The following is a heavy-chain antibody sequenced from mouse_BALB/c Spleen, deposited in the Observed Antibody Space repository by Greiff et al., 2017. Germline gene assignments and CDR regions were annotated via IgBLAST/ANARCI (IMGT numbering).Heavy chain of an antibody. V-gene: IGHV1-80*01. J-gene: IGHJ4*01. CDR3: ARDGYYVFYAMDY. D-gene: IGHD2-3*01. CDR1: GYAFSSYW. CDR2: IYPGDGDT. Sequence: QVQLQQSGAELVRPGSSVKISCKASGYAFSSYWMNWVKQRPGQGLEWIGQIYPGDGDTNYNGKFKGKATLTADKSSSTAYMQLSSLTSEDSAVYFCARDGYYVFYAMDYWGQGTSVTVSS.